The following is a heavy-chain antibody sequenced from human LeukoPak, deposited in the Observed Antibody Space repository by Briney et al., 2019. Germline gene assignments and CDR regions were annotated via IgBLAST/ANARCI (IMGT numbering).Heavy chain of an antibody. J-gene: IGHJ5*02. CDR2: IIPIFGTA. CDR1: GGTFSSYA. D-gene: IGHD1-14*01. V-gene: IGHV1-69*05. Sequence: ASVKVSCKASGGTFSSYAISWVRQAPGQGLVWMGGIIPIFGTANYAQKFQGRVTITTDESTSTAYMELSSLRSEDTAVYYCARAPQDTENWFDPWGQGTLVTVSS. CDR3: ARAPQDTENWFDP.